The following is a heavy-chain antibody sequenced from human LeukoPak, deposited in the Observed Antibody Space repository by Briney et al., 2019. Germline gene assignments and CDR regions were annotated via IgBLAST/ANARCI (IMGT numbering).Heavy chain of an antibody. CDR2: IYYSGST. CDR1: GGSASSGSYY. V-gene: IGHV4-61*01. CDR3: ARDLGINLDH. J-gene: IGHJ4*02. Sequence: SETLSLTCTVSGGSASSGSYYWSWIRQPPGKGLEWIGYIYYSGSTNYNPSLKSRVTISVDTSKNQFSLKLSSVTAADTAVYYRARDLGINLDHWGQGTLVTVSS.